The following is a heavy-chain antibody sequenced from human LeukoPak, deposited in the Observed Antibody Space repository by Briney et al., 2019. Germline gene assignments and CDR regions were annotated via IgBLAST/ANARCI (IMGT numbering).Heavy chain of an antibody. D-gene: IGHD3-10*01. J-gene: IGHJ5*02. Sequence: SVKVSCKASGGTFSSYAISWVRQAPGQGLEWMGRIIPILGIANYAQKFQGRVTITAGKSTSTAYMELSSLRSEDTAVYYCARDLEGSGSYPSPNWFDPWGQGTLVTVSS. CDR2: IIPILGIA. V-gene: IGHV1-69*04. CDR3: ARDLEGSGSYPSPNWFDP. CDR1: GGTFSSYA.